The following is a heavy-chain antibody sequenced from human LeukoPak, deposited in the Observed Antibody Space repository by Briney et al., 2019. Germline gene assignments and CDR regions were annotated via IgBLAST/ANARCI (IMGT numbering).Heavy chain of an antibody. CDR2: ISAYNGNT. V-gene: IGHV1-18*01. Sequence: GASVKVSCKASGYTFTSYGISWVRQAPGQGLEWMGWISAYNGNTNYAQKFQGRVTITRDTSASTAYMELSSLRSEDTAVYYCARGSLVLFGFSGENAAHFDYWGQGTLVTASS. J-gene: IGHJ4*02. D-gene: IGHD3-10*01. CDR1: GYTFTSYG. CDR3: ARGSLVLFGFSGENAAHFDY.